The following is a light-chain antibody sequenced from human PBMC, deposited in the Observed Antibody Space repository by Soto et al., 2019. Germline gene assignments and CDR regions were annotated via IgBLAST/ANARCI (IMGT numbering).Light chain of an antibody. V-gene: IGLV2-8*01. J-gene: IGLJ2*01. Sequence: QSVLTQPPSASGSPGQSATISCTGTSSDVGTYDFVSWYQQHPGKAPKLMIFEVSKRPSGVPDRFSGSKSGNTASLTVSGLQAEDEADYYCSYAGSNNFVVFGGGRQLTVL. CDR2: EVS. CDR3: SYAGSNNFVV. CDR1: SSDVGTYDF.